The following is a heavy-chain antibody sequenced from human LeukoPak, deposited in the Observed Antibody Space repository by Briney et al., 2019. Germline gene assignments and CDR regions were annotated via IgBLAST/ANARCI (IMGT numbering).Heavy chain of an antibody. CDR2: INHSEST. CDR3: ARAGSCSGGGCHFDY. Sequence: SETLSLTCAVYGGSFSGYYWSWIRQPPGKGLEWIGEINHSESTDYNPSLKSRVTISVDTSKNQFSLKLYSVTAADTAVYYCARAGSCSGGGCHFDYWGQGTLVTVSS. D-gene: IGHD2-15*01. CDR1: GGSFSGYY. J-gene: IGHJ4*02. V-gene: IGHV4-34*01.